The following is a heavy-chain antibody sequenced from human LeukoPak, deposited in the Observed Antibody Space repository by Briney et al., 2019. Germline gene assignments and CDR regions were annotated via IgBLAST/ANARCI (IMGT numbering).Heavy chain of an antibody. V-gene: IGHV1-2*02. CDR2: INPNSGGT. J-gene: IGHJ4*02. CDR1: GYTFTGYY. D-gene: IGHD6-13*01. CDR3: APTGIAAAGSFDY. Sequence: ASVKVSCKASGYTFTGYYMHWVRQAPGQGLEWMEWINPNSGGTNYAQKFQGRVTMTRDTSISTAYMELSRLRSDDTAVYYCAPTGIAAAGSFDYWGQGTLVTVSS.